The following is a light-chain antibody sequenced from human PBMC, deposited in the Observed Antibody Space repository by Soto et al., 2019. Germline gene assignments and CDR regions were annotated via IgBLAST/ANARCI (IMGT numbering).Light chain of an antibody. CDR1: SGSIASNY. CDR2: EDN. J-gene: IGLJ2*01. CDR3: QSYDSSNPVV. V-gene: IGLV6-57*04. Sequence: NFMLTQPHSVSESPGKTVTISCTRSSGSIASNYVQWYQQRPGSAPTTVISEDNQRPSGVPDRFSGSIDSSSNSASLTISGLKTEDEADYYCQSYDSSNPVVFGGGTKVTVL.